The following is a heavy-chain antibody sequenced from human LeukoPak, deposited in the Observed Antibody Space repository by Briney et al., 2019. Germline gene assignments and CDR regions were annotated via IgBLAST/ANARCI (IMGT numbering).Heavy chain of an antibody. V-gene: IGHV3-49*04. CDR2: IRSKAYGGTT. CDR1: GFTFGDYA. J-gene: IGHJ4*02. D-gene: IGHD3-10*01. CDR3: TIVADYYGSGSDY. Sequence: PGRSLRLSCTASGFTFGDYAMSWVRQAPGKGLEWVGFIRSKAYGGTTEYAASVKGRFTISRDDSKSIAYLQMNSLKTEDTAVYYCTIVADYYGSGSDYWGQGTLVTVSS.